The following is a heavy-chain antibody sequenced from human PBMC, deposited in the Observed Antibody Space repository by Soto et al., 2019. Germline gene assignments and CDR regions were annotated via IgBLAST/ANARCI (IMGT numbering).Heavy chain of an antibody. D-gene: IGHD6-19*01. Sequence: SETLSLTCTVSGGSISSSSYYWGWIRQPPGKGLEWIGSIYYSGSTYYNPSLKSRVTISVDTSKNQFSLKLSSVTAADTAVYYCARDLWIAVAVPYYYYGMDVWGQGTTVT. CDR1: GGSISSSSYY. CDR3: ARDLWIAVAVPYYYYGMDV. J-gene: IGHJ6*02. V-gene: IGHV4-39*02. CDR2: IYYSGST.